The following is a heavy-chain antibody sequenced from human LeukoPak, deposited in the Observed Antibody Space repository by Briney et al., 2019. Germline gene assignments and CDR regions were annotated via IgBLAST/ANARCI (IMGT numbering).Heavy chain of an antibody. CDR3: AKDMGSSGFGYYYGMDV. D-gene: IGHD6-19*01. CDR2: INPNSGGT. V-gene: IGHV1-2*06. CDR1: GYTFTGYY. J-gene: IGHJ6*02. Sequence: ASVKVSCKASGYTFTGYYMHWVRQAPGQGLEWMGRINPNSGGTNYAQKFQGRVTMTRDTSISTAYMELSRLRSDDTAVYYCAKDMGSSGFGYYYGMDVWGQGTTVTVSS.